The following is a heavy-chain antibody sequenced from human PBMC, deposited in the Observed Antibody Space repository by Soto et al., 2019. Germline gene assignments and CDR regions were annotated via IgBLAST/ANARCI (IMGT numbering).Heavy chain of an antibody. CDR2: MYYSGSS. J-gene: IGHJ4*02. D-gene: IGHD4-4*01. V-gene: IGHV4-39*01. CDR3: ARHPRDDYNYGGSGIFDY. Sequence: KTSETLSLTCSVPGGSISSRTFWWAWIRQPPGKGREWIGVMYYSGSSYSSPSLKTRVTLSVNTSKKQWYLKLNSVTAADTAVYYCARHPRDDYNYGGSGIFDYWGQGTLVTVS. CDR1: GGSISSRTFW.